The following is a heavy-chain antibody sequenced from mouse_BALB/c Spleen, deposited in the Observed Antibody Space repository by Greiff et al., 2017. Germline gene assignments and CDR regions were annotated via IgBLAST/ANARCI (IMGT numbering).Heavy chain of an antibody. CDR1: GYSFTGYY. V-gene: IGHV1S34*01. CDR2: ISCYNGAT. J-gene: IGHJ2*01. D-gene: IGHD2-10*02. Sequence: LVKTGASVKISCKASGYSFTGYYMHWVKQSHGKSLEWIGYISCYNGATSYNQKFKGKATFTVDTSSSTAYMQFNSLTSEDSAVYYCASWVWVNPPFDYWGQGTTLTVSS. CDR3: ASWVWVNPPFDY.